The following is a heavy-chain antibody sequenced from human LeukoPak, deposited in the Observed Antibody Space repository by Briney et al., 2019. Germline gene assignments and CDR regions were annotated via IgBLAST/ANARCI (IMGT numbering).Heavy chain of an antibody. V-gene: IGHV3-30*14. J-gene: IGHJ4*02. Sequence: GRSLRLSCAASGFTFSNYAMHWVRQAPGKGPEWVAVISYDGSKKYHADSVKGRFTISRDRSKNTLYLQMNSLSAEDTAMYYCVREIGNSGNYDWGQGTLVTVSS. CDR2: ISYDGSKK. CDR3: VREIGNSGNYD. D-gene: IGHD3-16*01. CDR1: GFTFSNYA.